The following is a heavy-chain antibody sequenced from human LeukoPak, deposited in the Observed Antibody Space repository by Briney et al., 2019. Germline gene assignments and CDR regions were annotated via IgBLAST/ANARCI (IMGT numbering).Heavy chain of an antibody. D-gene: IGHD3-22*01. V-gene: IGHV3-23*01. Sequence: GGSLRLSCAASGFIFSNNIMNWVRQAPGKGLEWVSVISADGGDIYYADSVNGRFTISRDNSKNTLHLQMDSLRAEDTAVYYCAKDPPHSDRSIYSDNSWGQGTLVAVSS. CDR2: ISADGGDI. CDR1: GFIFSNNI. CDR3: AKDPPHSDRSIYSDNS. J-gene: IGHJ4*02.